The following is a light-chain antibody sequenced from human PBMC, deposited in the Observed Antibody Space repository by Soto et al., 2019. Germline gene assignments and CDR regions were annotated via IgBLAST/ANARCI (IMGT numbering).Light chain of an antibody. Sequence: QSALTQPRSVSGSPGQSVTISCTGTSSDVGGYDYVSWYQQHPGKAPKLMIFDVNKRPSGVPDRFSGSKSGNTAFLTSSGLQAEDEADYSCFSYAGSRVFGGGTQLTVL. CDR3: FSYAGSRV. J-gene: IGLJ3*02. CDR1: SSDVGGYDY. CDR2: DVN. V-gene: IGLV2-11*01.